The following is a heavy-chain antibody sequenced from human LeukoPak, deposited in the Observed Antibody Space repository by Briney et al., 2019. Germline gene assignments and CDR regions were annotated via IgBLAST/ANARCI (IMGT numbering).Heavy chain of an antibody. CDR3: ARDGRSGSYYTTYWDY. J-gene: IGHJ4*02. CDR1: GGTFNTYA. D-gene: IGHD3-10*01. Sequence: ASVKVSCKASGGTFNTYAISWVRQAPGQGLEWMGGIIPIFGTANYAQKFQGRVTITADKSTSTAYMELSSLRSEDTAVYYCARDGRSGSYYTTYWDYWGQGTLVTVSS. V-gene: IGHV1-69*06. CDR2: IIPIFGTA.